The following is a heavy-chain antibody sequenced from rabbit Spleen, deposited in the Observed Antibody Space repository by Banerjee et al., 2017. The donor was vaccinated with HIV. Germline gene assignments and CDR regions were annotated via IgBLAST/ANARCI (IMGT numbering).Heavy chain of an antibody. V-gene: IGHV1S40*01. CDR2: IYTGNGKN. J-gene: IGHJ4*01. Sequence: QSLEESGGDLVQPGGSLTLSCTASGFSFSSGYDMSWVRQAPGKGLEWIGFIYTGNGKNYYANWAKGRFTISKTSSTTVTLQVTSLTAADTATYFCTRDDGSGHYIDGYFNLWGPGTLVTVS. CDR1: GFSFSSGYD. CDR3: TRDDGSGHYIDGYFNL. D-gene: IGHD1-1*01.